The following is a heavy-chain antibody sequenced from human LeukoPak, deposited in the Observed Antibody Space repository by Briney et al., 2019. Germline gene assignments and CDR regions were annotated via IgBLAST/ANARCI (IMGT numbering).Heavy chain of an antibody. Sequence: GGSLRLSCAASGFTFSSYAVHWVRQAPGKGLEWVAVISYDSKNKYYADSLKGRVTISRDNSRNTLYLQMNSLRDEDTAVYFCARAEEVSSGWYLYYWGQGTLVTVSS. V-gene: IGHV3-30*14. CDR1: GFTFSSYA. CDR2: ISYDSKNK. CDR3: ARAEEVSSGWYLYY. D-gene: IGHD6-19*01. J-gene: IGHJ4*02.